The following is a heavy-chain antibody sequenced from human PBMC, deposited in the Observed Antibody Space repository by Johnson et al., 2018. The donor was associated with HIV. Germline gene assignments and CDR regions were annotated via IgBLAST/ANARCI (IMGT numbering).Heavy chain of an antibody. Sequence: VQLVESGGGFVQPGRSLTLSRPASGFTFSGSAMHWVRQASGQGLVCVGRIRSKANSYATAYAASVIGRFPISRDDSKNTLYLQMNSLRIEDTAVYYCAKVLGYSSSSRDAFDIWGQGTMVTVSS. D-gene: IGHD6-6*01. V-gene: IGHV3-73*02. J-gene: IGHJ3*02. CDR2: IRSKANSYAT. CDR1: GFTFSGSA. CDR3: AKVLGYSSSSRDAFDI.